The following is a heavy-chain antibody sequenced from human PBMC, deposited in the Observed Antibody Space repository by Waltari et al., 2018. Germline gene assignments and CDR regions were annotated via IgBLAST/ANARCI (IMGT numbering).Heavy chain of an antibody. CDR1: GYTFTDYY. CDR3: ATANVNSSSWYYYGMDV. CDR2: VDPEDGET. D-gene: IGHD6-13*01. V-gene: IGHV1-69-2*01. Sequence: EVQLVQSGAEVKKPGATVNISCKVSGYTFTDYYMHWVQQAPGKGLEWMGLVDPEDGETIYAEKFQGRVTITADTSTDTAYMELSSLRSEDTAVYYCATANVNSSSWYYYGMDVWGQGTTVTVSS. J-gene: IGHJ6*02.